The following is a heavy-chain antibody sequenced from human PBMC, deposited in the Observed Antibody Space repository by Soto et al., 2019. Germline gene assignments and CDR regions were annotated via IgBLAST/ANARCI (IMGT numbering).Heavy chain of an antibody. J-gene: IGHJ5*02. CDR3: ARVNSGPFTPMPYCTNGVCQNWFDP. D-gene: IGHD2-8*01. V-gene: IGHV3-53*01. Sequence: HPGGSLRLSCAASGFTVSSNYMSWVRQAPGKGLEWVSVIYSGGSTYYADSVKGRFTISRDNSKNTLYLQMNSLRAEDTAVYYCARVNSGPFTPMPYCTNGVCQNWFDPWGQGTLVTVSS. CDR1: GFTVSSNY. CDR2: IYSGGST.